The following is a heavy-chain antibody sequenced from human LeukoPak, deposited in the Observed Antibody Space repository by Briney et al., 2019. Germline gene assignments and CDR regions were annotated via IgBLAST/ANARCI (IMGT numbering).Heavy chain of an antibody. D-gene: IGHD2-15*01. V-gene: IGHV1-69*05. J-gene: IGHJ5*02. CDR1: GGTFSSYA. CDR3: ARSVVVVAATPQLNWFDP. CDR2: IIPIFGTA. Sequence: SVKVSCKASGGTFSSYAISWVRQAPGQGLGWMGGIIPIFGTANYAQKFQGRVTITTDESTSTAYMELSSLRSEDTAVYYCARSVVVVAATPQLNWFDPWGQGTLVTVSS.